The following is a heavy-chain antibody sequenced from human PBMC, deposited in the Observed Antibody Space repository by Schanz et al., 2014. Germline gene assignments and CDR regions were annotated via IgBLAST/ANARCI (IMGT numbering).Heavy chain of an antibody. Sequence: EVQLAESGGGLVQPGGSLRLSCAASGFTFENYALTWVRQVPGKGLEWVSYVSRSTPDIYYADSVKGRFTMSRDNTKNSLFLQLNSLRADDTAVYYCARNRGSGGQNWYFDLWGRGTLVTVSS. V-gene: IGHV3-48*04. CDR2: VSRSTPDI. CDR3: ARNRGSGGQNWYFDL. J-gene: IGHJ2*01. CDR1: GFTFENYA. D-gene: IGHD1-26*01.